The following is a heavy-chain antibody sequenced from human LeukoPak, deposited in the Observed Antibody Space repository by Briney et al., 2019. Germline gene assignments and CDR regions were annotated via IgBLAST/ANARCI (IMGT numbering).Heavy chain of an antibody. Sequence: GGSLRLSCAASGFTFSSYAMSWVRQAPGKGLEWVSAISGSGGSTYYADSVKGRFTISRDNSKNTLYLQMNSLRAEDTAVYYCAKERVVRGVIITPFDYWGQGTLVTVSS. V-gene: IGHV3-23*01. CDR3: AKERVVRGVIITPFDY. CDR2: ISGSGGST. CDR1: GFTFSSYA. J-gene: IGHJ4*02. D-gene: IGHD3-10*01.